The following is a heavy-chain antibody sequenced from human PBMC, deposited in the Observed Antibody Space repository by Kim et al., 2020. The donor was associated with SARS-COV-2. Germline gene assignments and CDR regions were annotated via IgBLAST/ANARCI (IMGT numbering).Heavy chain of an antibody. J-gene: IGHJ3*02. CDR1: GFTFSSYS. V-gene: IGHV3-21*01. CDR3: AGDSTVSPPYDAFDI. D-gene: IGHD4-17*01. CDR2: ISSSSSYI. Sequence: GGSLRLSCAASGFTFSSYSMNWVRQAPGKGLEWVSSISSSSSYIDYAYSVKGRFTISRDNAKNSLYLQMNSLRAEDTAVYYCAGDSTVSPPYDAFDIWGQGTMVTVSS.